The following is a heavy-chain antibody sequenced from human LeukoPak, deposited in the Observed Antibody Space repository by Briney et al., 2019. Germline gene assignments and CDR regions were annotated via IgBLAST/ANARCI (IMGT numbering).Heavy chain of an antibody. D-gene: IGHD5-24*01. V-gene: IGHV3-15*01. CDR3: TTVEMATIPSY. Sequence: GGSLRLSCAVSGFTVSGNYMSWVRQAPGKGLEWVGRIKSKTDGGTTDYAAPVKGRFTISRDDSKNTLYLQMNSLKTEDTAVYYCTTVEMATIPSYWGQGTLVTVSS. J-gene: IGHJ4*02. CDR2: IKSKTDGGTT. CDR1: GFTVSGNY.